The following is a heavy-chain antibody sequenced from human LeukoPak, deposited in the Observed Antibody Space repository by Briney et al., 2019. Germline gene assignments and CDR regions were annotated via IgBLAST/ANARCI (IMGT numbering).Heavy chain of an antibody. CDR2: IYTGDRT. CDR1: GFSVSSNY. V-gene: IGHV3-66*02. D-gene: IGHD5-24*01. CDR3: ARQRDGYNSDPFDI. J-gene: IGHJ3*02. Sequence: HPGGSLRLYCAASGFSVSSNYMSWVRQAPGKGLEWVSVIYTGDRTDYADPVKGRFTVSRDNSKNTMYLQMNSLKTEDTALYYCARQRDGYNSDPFDIWGQGRMVTVFS.